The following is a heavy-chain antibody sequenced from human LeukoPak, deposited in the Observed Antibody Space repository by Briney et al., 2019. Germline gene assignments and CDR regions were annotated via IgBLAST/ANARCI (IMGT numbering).Heavy chain of an antibody. CDR3: ATLPYCSSTSCYPGEFDY. CDR1: GYTFTGYY. D-gene: IGHD2-2*01. Sequence: ASVKVSCKASGYTFTGYYMHWVRQAPGQGLEWMGWINPNSGGTNYAQKFQGRVTMTRDTSISTAYMELSRLRSDDTAVYYCATLPYCSSTSCYPGEFDYWGQGTLVTVSS. CDR2: INPNSGGT. V-gene: IGHV1-2*02. J-gene: IGHJ4*02.